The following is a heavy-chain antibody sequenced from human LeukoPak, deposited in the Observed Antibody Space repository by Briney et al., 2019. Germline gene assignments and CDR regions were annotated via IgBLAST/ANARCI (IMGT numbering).Heavy chain of an antibody. CDR2: ISYDGSNK. Sequence: GGSLRLSCAASGFTFSSYAMHWVRQAPGKGLEWVAVISYDGSNKYYADSVKGRFTISRDNSKNTLYLQMNSLRAEDTAVYYCARPYCTNGVCYRTPYYYYGMDVWGQGTTVTVSS. CDR3: ARPYCTNGVCYRTPYYYYGMDV. V-gene: IGHV3-30-3*01. CDR1: GFTFSSYA. D-gene: IGHD2-8*01. J-gene: IGHJ6*02.